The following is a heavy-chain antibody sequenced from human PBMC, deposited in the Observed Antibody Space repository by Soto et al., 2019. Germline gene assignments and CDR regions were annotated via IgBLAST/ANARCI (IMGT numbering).Heavy chain of an antibody. CDR2: IYYSGST. Sequence: SETLSLTCTVSGGSISSYYWSWIRQPPGKGLEWIGYIYYSGSTNYNPSLKSRVTISVDTSKNQFSLKLSSVSAADTAVYYCARSEFLGELPYYYYGMDVWGQGTTVTVSS. J-gene: IGHJ6*02. V-gene: IGHV4-59*01. D-gene: IGHD3-16*01. CDR1: GGSISSYY. CDR3: ARSEFLGELPYYYYGMDV.